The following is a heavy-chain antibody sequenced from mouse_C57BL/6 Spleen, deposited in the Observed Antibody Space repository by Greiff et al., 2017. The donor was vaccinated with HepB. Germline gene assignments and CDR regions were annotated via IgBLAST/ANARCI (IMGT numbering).Heavy chain of an antibody. D-gene: IGHD2-5*01. V-gene: IGHV5-15*01. J-gene: IGHJ4*01. CDR3: ARQGYYSNSSYAMDY. CDR2: ISNLAYSI. CDR1: GFTFSDYG. Sequence: VQLKESGGGLVQPGGSLKLSCAASGFTFSDYGMAWVRQAPRKGPEWVAFISNLAYSIYYADTVTGRFTISRENAKNTLYLEMSSLRSEDTAMYYCARQGYYSNSSYAMDYWGQGTSVTVSS.